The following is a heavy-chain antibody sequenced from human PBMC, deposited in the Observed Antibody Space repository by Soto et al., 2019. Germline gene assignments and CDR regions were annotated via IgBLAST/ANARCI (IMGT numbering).Heavy chain of an antibody. CDR2: TYYRSKWYN. CDR1: GDSVSSNSAA. CDR3: AREWGCSGGSCYSPSYYYYGMDV. V-gene: IGHV6-1*01. J-gene: IGHJ6*02. D-gene: IGHD2-15*01. Sequence: SQTLSLTCAISGDSVSSNSAAWNWIRQSPSRGLEWLGRTYYRSKWYNDYAVSVKSRITINPDTSKNQFSLQLNSVTPEDTAVYYCAREWGCSGGSCYSPSYYYYGMDVWCQGTMVTVSS.